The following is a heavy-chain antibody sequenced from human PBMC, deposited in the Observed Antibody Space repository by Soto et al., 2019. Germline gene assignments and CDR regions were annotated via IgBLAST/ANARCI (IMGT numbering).Heavy chain of an antibody. CDR2: INHSGST. CDR3: ARAAPRSCSGGSCYSGRHY. V-gene: IGHV4-34*01. D-gene: IGHD2-15*01. J-gene: IGHJ4*02. CDR1: GGSFSGYY. Sequence: QVQLQQWGAGLLKPSETLSLTCADYGGSFSGYYWSWIRQPPGKGLEWIGEINHSGSTNYNPSLKRRVTISVDTSKNRFSLKLSSVTAADTAVYYCARAAPRSCSGGSCYSGRHYWGQATLVTVSS.